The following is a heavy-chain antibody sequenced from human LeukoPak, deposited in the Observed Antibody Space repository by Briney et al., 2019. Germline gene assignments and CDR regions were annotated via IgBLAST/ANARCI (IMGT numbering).Heavy chain of an antibody. V-gene: IGHV1-8*01. Sequence: ASVKVSCKASGYTFTSYDINWVRQATGQGLEWMGWMNPNSGNTGYARKFQGRVTMTRNTSISTAYMELSSLRSEDTAVYYCARGDGHDNGMDVWGQGTTVTVSS. D-gene: IGHD6-6*01. CDR1: GYTFTSYD. CDR3: ARGDGHDNGMDV. CDR2: MNPNSGNT. J-gene: IGHJ6*02.